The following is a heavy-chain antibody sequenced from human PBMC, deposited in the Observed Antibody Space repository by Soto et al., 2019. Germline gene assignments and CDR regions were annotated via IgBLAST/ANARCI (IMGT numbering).Heavy chain of an antibody. D-gene: IGHD2-2*01. CDR3: ARDRIVVVPAAMPLRY. J-gene: IGHJ4*02. CDR2: INHSGST. V-gene: IGHV4-34*01. CDR1: GGSFSGYY. Sequence: QVQLQQWGAGLLKPSETLSLTCAVYGGSFSGYYWSWIRQPPGKGLEWIGEINHSGSTNYNPSLKSRVTTSVDASKNQFALKLSSVTAADTAVYYCARDRIVVVPAAMPLRYWGQGTLVTVSS.